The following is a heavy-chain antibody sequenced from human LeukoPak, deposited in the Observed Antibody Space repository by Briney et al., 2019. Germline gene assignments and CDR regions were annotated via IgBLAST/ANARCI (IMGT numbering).Heavy chain of an antibody. CDR2: IYTSGST. D-gene: IGHD3-3*01. CDR3: ARVYYDFWSGSQNWFDP. V-gene: IGHV4-4*07. CDR1: GGSISSYY. Sequence: PSETLSLTCTVSGGSISSYYWSWIRQPAGKGLEWIGRIYTSGSTNYNPSLKSRVTMSVDTSKNQFSLKLSSVTAADTAVYYCARVYYDFWSGSQNWFDPWGQGTLVTVSS. J-gene: IGHJ5*02.